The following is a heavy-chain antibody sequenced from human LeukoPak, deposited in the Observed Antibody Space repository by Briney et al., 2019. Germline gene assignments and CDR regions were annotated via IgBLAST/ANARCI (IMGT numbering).Heavy chain of an antibody. CDR1: GGSISSYY. J-gene: IGHJ5*02. CDR2: IYTSGST. D-gene: IGHD3-10*01. Sequence: SETLSLTCTVSGGSISSYYWTWIRQPPGKGLEWIGRIYTSGSTNYNPSLKSRVTMSVDTSKNQFSLKLSSVTAADTAVYYCARVLWFGELLGWFDPWGQGTLVTVSS. V-gene: IGHV4-4*07. CDR3: ARVLWFGELLGWFDP.